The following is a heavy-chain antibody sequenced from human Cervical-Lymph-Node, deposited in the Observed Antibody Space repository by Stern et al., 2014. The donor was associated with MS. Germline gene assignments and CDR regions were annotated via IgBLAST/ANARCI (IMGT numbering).Heavy chain of an antibody. CDR2: IFPVLRTP. Sequence: QVQLVQSGAEVTKPGSSVKVSCKASGGTFSKFPSSWVRQAPGQGLEWMGGIFPVLRTPTYGQEFRGRVTITGDVSTSTVYMELSSLRSDDTAVYYCALSSETSDRWYSLGYDLWGQGTLVTVSS. D-gene: IGHD6-13*01. CDR3: ALSSETSDRWYSLGYDL. CDR1: GGTFSKFP. J-gene: IGHJ5*02. V-gene: IGHV1-69*01.